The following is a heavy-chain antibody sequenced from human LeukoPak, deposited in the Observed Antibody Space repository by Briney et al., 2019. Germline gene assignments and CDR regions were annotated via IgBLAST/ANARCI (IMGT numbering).Heavy chain of an antibody. D-gene: IGHD6-13*01. CDR2: IWSDGSTK. V-gene: IGHV3-33*01. J-gene: IGHJ4*02. CDR1: GFTFSNYG. Sequence: GGSLRPSCAASGFTFSNYGIHWVRQSPGKGLEWVAVIWSDGSTKYYADSVKGRLTISRDNSKNTVYLQMNSLRVEDMAVYYCARGLPYSISDYWGQGTLVSVSS. CDR3: ARGLPYSISDY.